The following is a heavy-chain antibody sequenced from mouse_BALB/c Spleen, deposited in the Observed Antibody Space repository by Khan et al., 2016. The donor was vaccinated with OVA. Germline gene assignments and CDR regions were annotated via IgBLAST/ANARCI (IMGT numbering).Heavy chain of an antibody. CDR1: GFSLSRYN. J-gene: IGHJ4*01. CDR2: IWGGGGT. CDR3: ARAYYRYDGYYAMDY. D-gene: IGHD2-14*01. V-gene: IGHV2-6-4*01. Sequence: QVQLKQSGPGLVAPSQSLSITCTVSGFSLSRYNIHWVRLPPGKGLEWLGMIWGGGGTDYNSTLKSRLSISKDNSKSQVFLKMKSLQTDDSAMYYCARAYYRYDGYYAMDYWGQGTSVTVSS.